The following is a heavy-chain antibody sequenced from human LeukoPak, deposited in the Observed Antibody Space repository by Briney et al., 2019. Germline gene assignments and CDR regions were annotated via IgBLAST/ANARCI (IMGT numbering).Heavy chain of an antibody. CDR1: GFTFSSYG. CDR3: ARLGYGGGINNDY. CDR2: IWYDGSNK. J-gene: IGHJ4*02. V-gene: IGHV3-30*02. D-gene: IGHD4-23*01. Sequence: GGSLRLSCEASGFTFSSYGMHWVRQAPGKGLEWVAIIWYDGSNKYYADSVKGRFTISRDNSKNTLYLQMNSLRAEDTAVYYCARLGYGGGINNDYWGQGTLVTVSS.